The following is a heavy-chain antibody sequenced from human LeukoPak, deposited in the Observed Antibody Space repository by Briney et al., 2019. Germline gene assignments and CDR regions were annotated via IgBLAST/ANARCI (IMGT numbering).Heavy chain of an antibody. CDR2: ISRGGNTI. Sequence: GGSLRLSCAASGFTFSDHYMTWIRQAPGKGLEWVSYISRGGNTINYADSVKGRFTISRDNAKNSLYLQMNSLRAEDTAVYYCARGNYLDYWGQGTLVTVSS. CDR3: ARGNYLDY. J-gene: IGHJ4*02. CDR1: GFTFSDHY. V-gene: IGHV3-11*01.